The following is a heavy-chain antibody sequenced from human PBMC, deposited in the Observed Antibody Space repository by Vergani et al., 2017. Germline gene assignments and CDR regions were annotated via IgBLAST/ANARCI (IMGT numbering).Heavy chain of an antibody. CDR2: IYYSGTT. D-gene: IGHD3-3*01. CDR3: ASMVTIVGGSYWEGWFDP. V-gene: IGHV4-31*03. CDR1: GCSISSGGYY. J-gene: IGHJ5*02. Sequence: QVQLQESGPGLVKPSQTLSLTCTVSGCSISSGGYYGSWIRQHRGKGLEWTGFIYYSGTTYYTPSLKSRVTISVDTSKNQFSLKLSSVTAADTAVYYCASMVTIVGGSYWEGWFDPGGQGTLVTVSS.